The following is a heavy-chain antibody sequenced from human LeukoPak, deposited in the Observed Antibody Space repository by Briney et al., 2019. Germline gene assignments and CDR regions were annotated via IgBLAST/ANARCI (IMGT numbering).Heavy chain of an antibody. CDR3: ARGIAVAGNYFDY. Sequence: SETLSLTCAVSGGSISSSNWWSWVRQPPGQGLGWIGEIYHSGSTNYNPSLKSRVTISVDKSKNQFSLKLSSVTAADTAVYYCARGIAVAGNYFDYWGQGTLVTVSS. CDR2: IYHSGST. D-gene: IGHD6-19*01. V-gene: IGHV4-4*02. CDR1: GGSISSSNW. J-gene: IGHJ4*02.